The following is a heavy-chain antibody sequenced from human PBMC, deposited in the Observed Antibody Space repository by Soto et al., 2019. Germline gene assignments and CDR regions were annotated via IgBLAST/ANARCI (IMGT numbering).Heavy chain of an antibody. CDR3: ASQPLFAGSYYYMDV. D-gene: IGHD1-1*01. V-gene: IGHV3-21*06. Sequence: EVQLVESGGGLVKPGGSLRLSCEASGFTFSRYSMNWVRQAPGKGLEWVSSIRYRRDYIYADSVKGRFTISRDHAKNSLYLQKNSLRAKHTAVDFYASQPLFAGSYYYMDVWGQGTTVTVSS. CDR2: IRYRRDYI. J-gene: IGHJ6*03. CDR1: GFTFSRYS.